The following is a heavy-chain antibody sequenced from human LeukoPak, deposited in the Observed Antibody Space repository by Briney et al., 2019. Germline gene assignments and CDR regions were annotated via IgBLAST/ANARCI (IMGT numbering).Heavy chain of an antibody. V-gene: IGHV4-59*01. D-gene: IGHD3-10*01. CDR2: IYYSGST. J-gene: IGHJ4*02. CDR1: GGSISSYY. CDR3: ARVAGSGSYFDY. Sequence: PSEPLSLTCTVSGGSISSYYWSWIRQPPGKGLEWIGYIYYSGSTNYNPSLKSRVTISVDTSKNQFSLKLSSVTAADTAVYYCARVAGSGSYFDYWGQGTLVTVSS.